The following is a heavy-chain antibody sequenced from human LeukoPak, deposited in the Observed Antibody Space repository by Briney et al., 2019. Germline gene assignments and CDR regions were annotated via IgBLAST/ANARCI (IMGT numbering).Heavy chain of an antibody. Sequence: GGSLRLSCAASGFTFSSYAMHWVRQAPGKGLEWVAVISYDGSNKYYADSVKGRFTISRDNSKNTLYLQMNSLRAEDTAVYYCARVHRGYSYGRLDYWGQGTLVTVSS. CDR2: ISYDGSNK. CDR1: GFTFSSYA. J-gene: IGHJ4*02. V-gene: IGHV3-30-3*01. D-gene: IGHD5-18*01. CDR3: ARVHRGYSYGRLDY.